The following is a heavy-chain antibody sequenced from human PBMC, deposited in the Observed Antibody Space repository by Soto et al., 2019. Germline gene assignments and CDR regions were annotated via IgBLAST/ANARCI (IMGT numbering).Heavy chain of an antibody. CDR2: ISFYNGHT. V-gene: IGHV1-18*01. CDR3: ASATSIAVAGKET. Sequence: QVQLVQSGGEVKKPGASVKVSCKASGDTVTKYGISWWRQAPGQGLEWLGWISFYNGHTNYALKFQDRITFTTDTSTSTASMELRSLISDDTAVYYCASATSIAVAGKETWGQGTLVTVSS. J-gene: IGHJ4*02. CDR1: GDTVTKYG. D-gene: IGHD6-19*01.